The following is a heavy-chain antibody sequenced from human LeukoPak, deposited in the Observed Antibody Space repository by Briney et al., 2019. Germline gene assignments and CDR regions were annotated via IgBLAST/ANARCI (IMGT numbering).Heavy chain of an antibody. CDR3: ARNWYYDFWSGYYTSTRGDNWFDP. J-gene: IGHJ5*02. CDR2: ISAYNGNT. CDR1: GYTFTSYG. D-gene: IGHD3-3*01. Sequence: ASVKVSCKASGYTFTSYGISWVRQAPGQGLEWMGWISAYNGNTNYAQKFQGRVTMTTDTSTSTAYMELRSLRSDDTAVYYCARNWYYDFWSGYYTSTRGDNWFDPWGQGTLVTVSS. V-gene: IGHV1-18*01.